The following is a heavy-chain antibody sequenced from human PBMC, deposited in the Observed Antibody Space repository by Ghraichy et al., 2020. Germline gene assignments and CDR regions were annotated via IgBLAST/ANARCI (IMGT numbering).Heavy chain of an antibody. J-gene: IGHJ3*02. Sequence: GGSLRLSCAASGFNFSGSAIHWVRQASGKGLEWVGRIRTTTNNYATSSAASVKDRFMLSRDDSKNTAYLQMGSLKTEDTAVYYCTTNRRDGYNVEASDIWGQGTMVTVSS. CDR1: GFNFSGSA. D-gene: IGHD5-24*01. CDR2: IRTTTNNYAT. V-gene: IGHV3-73*01. CDR3: TTNRRDGYNVEASDI.